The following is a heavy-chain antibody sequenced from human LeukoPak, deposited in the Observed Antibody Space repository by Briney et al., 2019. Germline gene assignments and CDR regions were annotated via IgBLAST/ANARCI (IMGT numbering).Heavy chain of an antibody. V-gene: IGHV3-11*05. D-gene: IGHD5-24*01. J-gene: IGHJ4*02. CDR3: ARDPSRWLQFSYYFDS. CDR2: ISSSSSYT. CDR1: GFTFSDYY. Sequence: GGSLRLSCAASGFTFSDYYMSWIRQAPGKGLEWVSYISSSSSYTNYADSVKGRFTISRDNAKNSLYLQMNSLRAEDTAVYYCARDPSRWLQFSYYFDSWGQGTLVTVSS.